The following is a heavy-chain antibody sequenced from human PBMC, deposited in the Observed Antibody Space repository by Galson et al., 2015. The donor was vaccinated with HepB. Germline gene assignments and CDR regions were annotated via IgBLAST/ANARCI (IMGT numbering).Heavy chain of an antibody. Sequence: SLRLSCAASGFTFSSYGMRWVRQAPGKGLEWVAVISYGGSTKYYEDSVKGRFTISRDNSKNTLYLQMNSLRAEDTAVYYCAKPLEVMLYANGPFDYWGQGTLVTVSS. CDR1: GFTFSSYG. D-gene: IGHD2-8*01. CDR3: AKPLEVMLYANGPFDY. CDR2: ISYGGSTK. J-gene: IGHJ4*02. V-gene: IGHV3-30*18.